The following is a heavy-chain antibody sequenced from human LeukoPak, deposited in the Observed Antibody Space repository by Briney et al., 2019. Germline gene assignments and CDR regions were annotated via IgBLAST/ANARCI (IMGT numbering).Heavy chain of an antibody. Sequence: SDTRSLTCAVSGYSISSGYYWGWIRQPPGKGLEWIGSIYHSGSTYHNPSLKSPITISVDTSKNQFSLKLSSVTAADTAVYYCARGKYFDYWGQGTLVTVSS. CDR1: GYSISSGYY. J-gene: IGHJ4*02. CDR2: IYHSGST. CDR3: ARGKYFDY. V-gene: IGHV4-38-2*01.